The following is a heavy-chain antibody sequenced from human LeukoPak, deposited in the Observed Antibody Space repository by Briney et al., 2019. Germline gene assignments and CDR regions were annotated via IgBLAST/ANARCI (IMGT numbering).Heavy chain of an antibody. J-gene: IGHJ6*04. CDR3: ASFPRRFSAWCV. Sequence: GGSLRLSGAPSGFTFTNFSMNWVRQAPGKGLEWISYISPSSRTIYYADSVKGRFTITRDKAKSSLYLQMNSLRAEDTAVYYCASFPRRFSAWCVWGKGTTVTVSS. V-gene: IGHV3-48*01. CDR1: GFTFTNFS. CDR2: ISPSSRTI. D-gene: IGHD2-8*02.